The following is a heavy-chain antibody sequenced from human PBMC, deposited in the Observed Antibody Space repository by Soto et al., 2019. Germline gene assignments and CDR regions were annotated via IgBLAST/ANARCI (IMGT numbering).Heavy chain of an antibody. V-gene: IGHV1-18*01. CDR1: GYTFTNYG. Sequence: QVQLVQSGAEVKKPGASVKVSCKASGYTFTNYGISWVRQAPGQGLEWMGWISGYIGNTKYAQKLQGRVTMTTDISTSTAYMELRSLRSDDTAVYYCARDGYVQVYGMDVWGQGTTVTVSS. CDR2: ISGYIGNT. D-gene: IGHD5-12*01. J-gene: IGHJ6*02. CDR3: ARDGYVQVYGMDV.